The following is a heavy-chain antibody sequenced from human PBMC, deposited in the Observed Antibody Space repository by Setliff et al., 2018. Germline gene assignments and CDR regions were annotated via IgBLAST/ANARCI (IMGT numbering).Heavy chain of an antibody. CDR1: GFTFSSYT. Sequence: GGSLRLSCAASGFTFSSYTMSWVRQAPGKGLEWVSAISGSGGNTYYADSVKGRFTLARDNSNNTLYLQMNSLRADDTATYYCAKDDQIRGHNLDYWGQGTLVTVSS. J-gene: IGHJ4*02. CDR2: ISGSGGNT. CDR3: AKDDQIRGHNLDY. V-gene: IGHV3-23*01. D-gene: IGHD3-10*01.